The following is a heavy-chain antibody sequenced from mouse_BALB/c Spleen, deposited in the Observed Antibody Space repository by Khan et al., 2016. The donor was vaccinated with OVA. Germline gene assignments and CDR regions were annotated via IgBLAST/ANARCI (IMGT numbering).Heavy chain of an antibody. CDR1: GYTFTRYT. D-gene: IGHD2-14*01. V-gene: IGHV1-4*01. CDR2: INPSSGYT. J-gene: IGHJ3*01. Sequence: VQLVESGAELARPGASVKMSCKASGYTFTRYTILWIQQRPGQGLEWIGYINPSSGYTNYNQKFKDKATLTADKSSTTAYMQLSSLTSDDSAVYYCARDRAYYRNDGWFAYWGQGTLVTVSA. CDR3: ARDRAYYRNDGWFAY.